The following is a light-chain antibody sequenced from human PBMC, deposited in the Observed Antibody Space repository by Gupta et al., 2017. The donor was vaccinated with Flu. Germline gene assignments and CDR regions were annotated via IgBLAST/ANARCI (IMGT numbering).Light chain of an antibody. CDR3: QQRNTWPRT. CDR2: DAS. J-gene: IGKJ1*01. V-gene: IGKV3-11*01. CDR1: QSVNSF. Sequence: EIVLTQSPATLSLSPGDRATLSCRASQSVNSFLAWYQQKPGQPPRLLIYDASYRATGTPARFSGSGSGTDFALTISSLEPEDFAVYYCQQRNTWPRTFGQGTKVEIK.